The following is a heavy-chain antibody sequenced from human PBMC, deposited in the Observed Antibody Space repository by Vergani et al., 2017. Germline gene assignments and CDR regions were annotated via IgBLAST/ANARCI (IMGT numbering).Heavy chain of an antibody. J-gene: IGHJ5*02. D-gene: IGHD3-3*02. V-gene: IGHV3-11*01. CDR3: GNKQSQAFLMDKPIDV. Sequence: QVQLVASGGGLVRPGGSLRLSCAASGFIFSDYYMTWIRQTPGKGLEWLAQISDGGETKMYAESLKGRFTVSRDNTKNLLILQMKTLKVDDTATYYCGNKQSQAFLMDKPIDVWGQGTLVTVSS. CDR1: GFIFSDYY. CDR2: ISDGGETK.